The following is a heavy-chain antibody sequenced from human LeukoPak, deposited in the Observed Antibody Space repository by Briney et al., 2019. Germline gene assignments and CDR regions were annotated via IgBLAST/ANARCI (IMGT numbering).Heavy chain of an antibody. CDR2: IIPILGIA. Sequence: ASVNVSCKASGGTFSSYTISGVRPAPGQGLEWMGRIIPILGIANYAQKFQDRVTITADKSTSTAYMELSSLRSEDTAVYYCARGYVGGNARDAFDIWGQGTMVTVSS. D-gene: IGHD4-23*01. CDR3: ARGYVGGNARDAFDI. V-gene: IGHV1-69*02. J-gene: IGHJ3*02. CDR1: GGTFSSYT.